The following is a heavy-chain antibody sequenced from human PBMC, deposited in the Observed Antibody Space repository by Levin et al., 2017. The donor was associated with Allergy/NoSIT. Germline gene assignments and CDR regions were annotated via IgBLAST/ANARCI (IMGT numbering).Heavy chain of an antibody. V-gene: IGHV3-30-3*01. CDR1: GFTLRNYA. CDR3: ARDLLSGADF. CDR2: MSYDGSNK. J-gene: IGHJ4*02. Sequence: SCAASGFTLRNYAMNWVRQAPGKGLEWVAVMSYDGSNKYYADSVKGRFTISRDNSKNTVYLQMNSLRPDDTSVYYCARDLLSGADFWGQGTLVTVSS.